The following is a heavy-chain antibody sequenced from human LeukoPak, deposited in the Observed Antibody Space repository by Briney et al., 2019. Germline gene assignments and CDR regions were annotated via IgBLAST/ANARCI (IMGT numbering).Heavy chain of an antibody. Sequence: GSLRLSCAASGFTFSNYGMHWVRQAPGKGLEWVAFIRYDGNNKYYTDSVKGRFTISRGNSKNTLYLQMNSLRAEDTAVYYCAKDLSSGCGGDCYYFDYWGQGTLVTVSS. D-gene: IGHD2-21*01. J-gene: IGHJ4*02. CDR3: AKDLSSGCGGDCYYFDY. CDR2: IRYDGNNK. CDR1: GFTFSNYG. V-gene: IGHV3-30*02.